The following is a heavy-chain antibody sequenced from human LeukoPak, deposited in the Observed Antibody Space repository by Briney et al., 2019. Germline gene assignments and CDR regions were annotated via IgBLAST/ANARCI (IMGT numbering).Heavy chain of an antibody. CDR3: ARITDTAMVTDYYGMDV. D-gene: IGHD5-18*01. CDR1: GFTFSSYW. J-gene: IGHJ6*02. V-gene: IGHV3-74*01. CDR2: INSDGCST. Sequence: GGSLRLSCAASGFTFSSYWMHWVRQAPGKGLVWVSRINSDGCSTSYADSVKGRFTISRDNAKNTLYLQMNSLRAEDTAVYYCARITDTAMVTDYYGMDVWGQGTTVTVSS.